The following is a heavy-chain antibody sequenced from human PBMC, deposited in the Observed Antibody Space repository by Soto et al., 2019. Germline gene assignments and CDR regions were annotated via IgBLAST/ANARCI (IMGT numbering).Heavy chain of an antibody. CDR2: ISKDATNK. CDR3: AREYYSSGVACLSGY. V-gene: IGHV3-30*03. D-gene: IGHD3-22*01. CDR1: VFSLSDFV. J-gene: IGHJ4*02. Sequence: QEQLVESGGGVVQPGRSLGLSCAVSVFSLSDFVMHCVRQAQGKWLEWVAVISKDATNKQYEDSVKGRFTISRDNSKYTLDLHMSSLRVVATGVYYWAREYYSSGVACLSGYWGQVTLVTVSS.